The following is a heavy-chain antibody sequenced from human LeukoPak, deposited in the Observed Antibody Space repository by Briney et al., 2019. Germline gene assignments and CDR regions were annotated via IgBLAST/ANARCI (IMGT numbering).Heavy chain of an antibody. CDR1: GFTFSSYG. D-gene: IGHD2-15*01. CDR2: ISYDGSNK. J-gene: IGHJ4*02. CDR3: AKDRGVVVVAPDY. Sequence: GGSLRLSCAASGFTFSSYGMHWVRQAPGKGLEWVAVISYDGSNKYYADSVKGRFTISRDNSKNTLYLQMNSLRAEDTALYYCAKDRGVVVVAPDYWGQGTLVTVSS. V-gene: IGHV3-30*18.